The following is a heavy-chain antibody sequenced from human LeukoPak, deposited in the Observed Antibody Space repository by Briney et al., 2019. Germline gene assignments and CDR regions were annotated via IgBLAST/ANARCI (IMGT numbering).Heavy chain of an antibody. CDR1: GFTFSTYW. CDR2: IKEDRSEK. CDR3: ARGPSGWFGELLSPSCYFDY. D-gene: IGHD3-10*01. J-gene: IGHJ4*02. V-gene: IGHV3-7*01. Sequence: GGSLRLSCAASGFTFSTYWMTWVRQAPGKGLEWVANIKEDRSEKYYVDSVKGRFTVSRDNAKNSLYLQMNSLRVEDTAVYYCARGPSGWFGELLSPSCYFDYWGQGTLVTVSS.